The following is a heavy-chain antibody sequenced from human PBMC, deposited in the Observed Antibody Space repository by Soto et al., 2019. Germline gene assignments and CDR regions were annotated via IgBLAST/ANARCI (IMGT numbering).Heavy chain of an antibody. CDR1: GFTFDDYA. CDR3: AKDMGPKQGPYMVRGVIDY. Sequence: EVQLVESGGGLVQPGRSLRLSCAASGFTFDDYAMHWVRQAPGKGLEWVSGISWNSGSIGYADSVKGRFTISRDNAKNSLYLQMTSLRAEDTALYYCAKDMGPKQGPYMVRGVIDYWGQGTLVTVSS. D-gene: IGHD3-10*01. J-gene: IGHJ4*02. CDR2: ISWNSGSI. V-gene: IGHV3-9*01.